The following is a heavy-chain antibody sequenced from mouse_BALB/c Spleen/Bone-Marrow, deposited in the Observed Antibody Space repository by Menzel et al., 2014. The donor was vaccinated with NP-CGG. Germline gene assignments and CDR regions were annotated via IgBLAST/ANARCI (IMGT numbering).Heavy chain of an antibody. D-gene: IGHD1-3*01. Sequence: DVQLVVLGGNLVKPGRSLKLSCAASGFTFGSYGMSCVRQTPDMRLDWVATISSNGSYTSYPDSVEGRFTIARVNAKNSLNLQMSNLRSEESAMYYCARWVRDNICWFAYWGQGTLVTVSA. CDR2: ISSNGSYT. CDR1: GFTFGSYG. CDR3: ARWVRDNICWFAY. J-gene: IGHJ3*01. V-gene: IGHV5-6*01.